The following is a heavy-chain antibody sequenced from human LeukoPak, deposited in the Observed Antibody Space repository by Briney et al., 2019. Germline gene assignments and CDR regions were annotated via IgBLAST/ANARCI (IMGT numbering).Heavy chain of an antibody. CDR3: AREIGGLIYSSSPALGY. J-gene: IGHJ4*02. CDR1: GFTFSSYW. V-gene: IGHV3-74*01. CDR2: INSNGSST. Sequence: GGSLRLSCAASGFTFSSYWMHWVRQAPGKGLVWVSRINSNGSSTSYAYSVKGRFTISRDNAKNTLYLQMNSLRAEDTAVYYCAREIGGLIYSSSPALGYWGQGTLVTVSS. D-gene: IGHD6-6*01.